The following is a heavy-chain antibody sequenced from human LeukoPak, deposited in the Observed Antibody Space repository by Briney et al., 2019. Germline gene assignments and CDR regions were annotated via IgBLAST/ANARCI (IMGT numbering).Heavy chain of an antibody. V-gene: IGHV4-39*01. Sequence: SETPSLTCTVSGASIISDTYFWTWIRQPPGKGLECIAIINYSATTYYNPSLRSRVTISVDTSKNQVSLKLSSVTAADTAIYYCARHVAHYDWFDPWGQGTLVTVSS. CDR2: INYSATT. J-gene: IGHJ5*02. CDR1: GASIISDTYF. D-gene: IGHD4-17*01. CDR3: ARHVAHYDWFDP.